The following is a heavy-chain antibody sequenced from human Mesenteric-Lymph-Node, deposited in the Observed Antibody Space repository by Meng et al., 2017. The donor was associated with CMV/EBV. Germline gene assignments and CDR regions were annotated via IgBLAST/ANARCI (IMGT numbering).Heavy chain of an antibody. CDR1: GYDFTSYW. CDR3: ARLGWGSKDFSGTWCDY. D-gene: IGHD2-8*02. Sequence: GESLKISCKGSGYDFTSYWIGWVRQMPGKGLEWMGIIYSRDSDTRHSPSFQGQVTISVDGFSTAYLHWSSLKASDTAMYYCARLGWGSKDFSGTWCDYWGQGTLVTVSS. V-gene: IGHV5-51*01. CDR2: IYSRDSDT. J-gene: IGHJ4*02.